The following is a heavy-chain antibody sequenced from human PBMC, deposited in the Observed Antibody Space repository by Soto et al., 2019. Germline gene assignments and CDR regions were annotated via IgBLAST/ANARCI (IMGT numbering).Heavy chain of an antibody. CDR1: GFTFSSYA. CDR3: ARDSYDIARTFDC. J-gene: IGHJ4*02. V-gene: IGHV3-30-3*01. D-gene: IGHD3-9*01. CDR2: ISYDGSNK. Sequence: LRLSCAASGFTFSSYAMHWVRQAPGKGLEWVAVISYDGSNKYYADSVKGRFTISRDNSKNTLYLRMNSLRAEDTAVYYCARDSYDIARTFDCWGQGTLVTVSS.